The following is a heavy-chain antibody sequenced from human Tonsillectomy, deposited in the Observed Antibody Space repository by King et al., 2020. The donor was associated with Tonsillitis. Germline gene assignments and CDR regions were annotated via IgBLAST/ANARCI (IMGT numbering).Heavy chain of an antibody. D-gene: IGHD6-19*01. V-gene: IGHV4-39*01. CDR2: MYYSGTI. J-gene: IGHJ4*02. CDR3: ARYISGTFDY. CDR1: GGSIRSSDHY. Sequence: QLQESGPGVVKPSETLSLTCTVSGGSIRSSDHYWAWIRQPPGKWLEWIGYMYYSGTIFYNPSLKSRITISGGTSENRFSLKLSSVTAADTAVYFCARYISGTFDYWGQGALVTVSS.